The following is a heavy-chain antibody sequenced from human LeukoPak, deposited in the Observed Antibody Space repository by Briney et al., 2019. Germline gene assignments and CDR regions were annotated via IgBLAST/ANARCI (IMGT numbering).Heavy chain of an antibody. CDR1: GFTFSSYA. J-gene: IGHJ4*02. V-gene: IGHV3-30-3*01. Sequence: PGRSLRLSCAASGFTFSSYAMHWVRQAPGKGLEWVAVISYDGSNKYYADSVKGRFTISRDNSKNTLYLQMNSLRAEDTAVYYCARGHYGSGSYYRTLDYWGQGTLVTVSS. D-gene: IGHD3-10*01. CDR3: ARGHYGSGSYYRTLDY. CDR2: ISYDGSNK.